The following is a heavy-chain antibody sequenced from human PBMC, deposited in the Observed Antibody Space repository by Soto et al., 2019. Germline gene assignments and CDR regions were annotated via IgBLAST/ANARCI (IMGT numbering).Heavy chain of an antibody. Sequence: GASVKVSCKASGYTFTGCYRHWVRQAPGQGLEWMGWINPNSGGTNYAQKFQGWVTVTRDTSISTAYMELSRLRSDDTAVYYCARGYCTNGVCYKGEYYYYGMDVWGQGTTVTVSS. D-gene: IGHD2-8*01. CDR1: GYTFTGCY. CDR2: INPNSGGT. J-gene: IGHJ6*02. CDR3: ARGYCTNGVCYKGEYYYYGMDV. V-gene: IGHV1-2*04.